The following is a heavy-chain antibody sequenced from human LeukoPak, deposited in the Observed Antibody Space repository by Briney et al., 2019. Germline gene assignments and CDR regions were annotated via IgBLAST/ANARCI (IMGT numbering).Heavy chain of an antibody. Sequence: GGSLRLSCAASGFTFGSYAMSWVRQAPGKGLEWVSAISGSGGSTYYADSVKGRFTISRDNSKNTLYLQMNSLRAEDTAVYYCARGLRQQLVRYYYGMDVWGQGTTVTVSS. CDR2: ISGSGGST. J-gene: IGHJ6*02. D-gene: IGHD6-13*01. CDR3: ARGLRQQLVRYYYGMDV. CDR1: GFTFGSYA. V-gene: IGHV3-23*01.